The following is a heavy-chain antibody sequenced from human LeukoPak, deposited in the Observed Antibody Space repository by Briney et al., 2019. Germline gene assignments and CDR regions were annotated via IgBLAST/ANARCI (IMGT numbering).Heavy chain of an antibody. CDR2: INPNSGGT. CDR1: GYTFTGYY. D-gene: IGHD3-22*01. CDR3: ARPFLSSSGYYYVGWFDP. J-gene: IGHJ5*02. Sequence: ASVKVSCKASGYTFTGYYMHWVRQALGQGLEWMGWINPNSGGTNYAQKFQGRVTMTRDTSISTAYMELSRLRSDDTAVYYCARPFLSSSGYYYVGWFDPWGQGTLVTVSS. V-gene: IGHV1-2*02.